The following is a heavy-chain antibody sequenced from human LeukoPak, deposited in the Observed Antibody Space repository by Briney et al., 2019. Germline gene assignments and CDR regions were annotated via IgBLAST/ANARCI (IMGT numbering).Heavy chain of an antibody. J-gene: IGHJ6*02. V-gene: IGHV5-51*01. D-gene: IGHD3-3*01. CDR1: GYTFGNYW. CDR2: IYPDDSDV. Sequence: GESLKISCKASGYTFGNYWIGWVRQTPAKGLEWLGIIYPDDSDVKYSPSFQGQVTISADRSFNTAYLQWRSLKASDTAMYYCARHEWSGYQPYYYYGMDVWGQGTTVTVSS. CDR3: ARHEWSGYQPYYYYGMDV.